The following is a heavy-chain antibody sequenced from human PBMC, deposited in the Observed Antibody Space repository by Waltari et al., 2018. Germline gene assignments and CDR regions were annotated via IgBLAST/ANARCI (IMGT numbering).Heavy chain of an antibody. Sequence: QVQLQESGPGLVKPSETLSLTCSVSGGSISSGSYYWTWIRQPAGKGLEWIGRIYTSGRTNYNPSHRSRLTISVDTSNNQFALQLSSVTAADTAVYYCARDPPQLADAFDIWGQGTMVTVSS. CDR2: IYTSGRT. D-gene: IGHD3-10*01. CDR1: GGSISSGSYY. V-gene: IGHV4-61*02. J-gene: IGHJ3*02. CDR3: ARDPPQLADAFDI.